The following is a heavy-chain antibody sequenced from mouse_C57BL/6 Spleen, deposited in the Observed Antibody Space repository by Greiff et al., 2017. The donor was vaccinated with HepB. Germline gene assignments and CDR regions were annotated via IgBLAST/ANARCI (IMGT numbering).Heavy chain of an antibody. CDR2: ISYDGSN. D-gene: IGHD4-1*01. Sequence: EVQLQESGPGLVKPSQSLSLTCSVTGYSITSGYYWNWIRQFPGNKLEWMGYISYDGSNNYNPSLKNRISITRDTSKNQFFLKLNSVTTEDTATYYCARGNWDVDYWGQGTTLTVSS. J-gene: IGHJ2*01. CDR3: ARGNWDVDY. CDR1: GYSITSGYY. V-gene: IGHV3-6*01.